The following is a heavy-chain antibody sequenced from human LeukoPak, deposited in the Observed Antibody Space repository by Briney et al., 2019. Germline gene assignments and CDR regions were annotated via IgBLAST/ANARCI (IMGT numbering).Heavy chain of an antibody. J-gene: IGHJ6*03. CDR2: INHSGST. D-gene: IGHD3-16*01. V-gene: IGHV4-34*01. CDR3: ARHNYVALELYYYYMDV. Sequence: PSETLSLTSAVYGGSFSGYYWSWIRQPPGKGLEWIGEINHSGSTNYNPSLKSRVTISVDTSKNQFSLKLSSVTAADTAVYYCARHNYVALELYYYYMDVWGKGTTVTVSS. CDR1: GGSFSGYY.